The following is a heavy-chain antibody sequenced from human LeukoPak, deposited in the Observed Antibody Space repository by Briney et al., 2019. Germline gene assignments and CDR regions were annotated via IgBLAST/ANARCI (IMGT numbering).Heavy chain of an antibody. CDR2: IYYSGST. CDR3: ARGGTAVIAPYAFDI. J-gene: IGHJ3*02. D-gene: IGHD4-23*01. CDR1: GGSISSYY. Sequence: PSETLSLTCTVSGGSISSYYWSWIRQPPGKGLEWIGYIYYSGSTNCNPSVKSRVAMSVDTSKKQFSLKLGPLTAADTAVYYCARGGTAVIAPYAFDIWGQGTMVTVSS. V-gene: IGHV4-59*01.